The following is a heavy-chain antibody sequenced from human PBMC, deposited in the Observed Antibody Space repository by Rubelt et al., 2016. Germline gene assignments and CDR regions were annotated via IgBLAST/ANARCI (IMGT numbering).Heavy chain of an antibody. J-gene: IGHJ3*02. CDR2: IYWDDDK. V-gene: IGHV2-5*02. CDR1: GFSLSTSGVG. CDR3: AHLYYYDSLNAFDI. Sequence: QITLKESGPTLVKPTQTLTLTCTFSGFSLSTSGVGVGWIRQPPGKALEWLALIYWDDDKRYSPSLKSRLTIPKDTPQNQGVLTMTNMDPVDTATDYCAHLYYYDSLNAFDIWGQGTMVTVSS. D-gene: IGHD3-22*01.